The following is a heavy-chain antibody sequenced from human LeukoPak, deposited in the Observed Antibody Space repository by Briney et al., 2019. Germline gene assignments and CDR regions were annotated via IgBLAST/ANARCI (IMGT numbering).Heavy chain of an antibody. J-gene: IGHJ4*02. D-gene: IGHD2-15*01. CDR3: ASHCSGGTCYRYYFDN. CDR1: GGFISSGGYY. CDR2: IYYTGST. V-gene: IGHV4-31*03. Sequence: PSQTLSLTCTVSGGFISSGGYYWSWIRQHPGKGLEWIGYIYYTGSTYYNPSLKSRASISVDTSKNRFSLKLNSVTAADTAVYYCASHCSGGTCYRYYFDNWGQGTLVTVSS.